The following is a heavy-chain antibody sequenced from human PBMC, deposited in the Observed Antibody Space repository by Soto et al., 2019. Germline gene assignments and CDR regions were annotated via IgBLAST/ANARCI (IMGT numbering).Heavy chain of an antibody. CDR1: GFTFSVYK. D-gene: IGHD2-15*01. Sequence: GGSLRLSCSTSGFTFSVYKMHWVRQAPGKGLEYVSGISNQGNTTYYADSVKGRFTISRDNSKNTLYFQMSGLRPEDTAVYYCAAAKLLPFEYWGQGTQVTVSS. CDR2: ISNQGNTT. CDR3: AAAKLLPFEY. V-gene: IGHV3-64D*06. J-gene: IGHJ4*02.